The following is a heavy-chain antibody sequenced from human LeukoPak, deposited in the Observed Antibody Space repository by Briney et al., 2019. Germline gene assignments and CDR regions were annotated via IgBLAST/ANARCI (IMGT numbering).Heavy chain of an antibody. Sequence: SGTLSLTCSVSGDSISSNYWSWIRQPPGKGLEWIAYGHHSESSNYNPSLKSRVTISVDTSKNQFSLKLSSVTAADTAVYYCARDLHYYGSGSYYALVSYFDYWGQGTLVTVSS. CDR2: GHHSESS. J-gene: IGHJ4*02. CDR1: GDSISSNY. CDR3: ARDLHYYGSGSYYALVSYFDY. D-gene: IGHD3-10*01. V-gene: IGHV4-59*01.